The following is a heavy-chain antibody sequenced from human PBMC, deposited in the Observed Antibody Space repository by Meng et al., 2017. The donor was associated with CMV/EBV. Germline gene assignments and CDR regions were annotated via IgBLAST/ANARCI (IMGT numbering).Heavy chain of an antibody. Sequence: GGSLRLSCAPSGFALSSYEMSWVRQTPGKGLGWISYIDTSVNTIYYADSVKGRFTISRDNVKSSLYLLMESLRAEDTAVYYCARIFCTTTDCYYDYWGRGTLVTVSS. V-gene: IGHV3-48*03. CDR2: IDTSVNTI. CDR1: GFALSSYE. J-gene: IGHJ4*02. CDR3: ARIFCTTTDCYYDY. D-gene: IGHD2-8*01.